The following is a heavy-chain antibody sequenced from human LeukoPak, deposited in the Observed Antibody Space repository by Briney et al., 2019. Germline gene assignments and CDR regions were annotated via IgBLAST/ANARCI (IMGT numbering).Heavy chain of an antibody. Sequence: ASVKVSCKVSGYTLTELSMHWVRQAPGKGLEWMGGFDPEDGETIYAQKFQGRVTMTEDTSTDTAYMELSSLRSEDTAVYYCATDSSLYNMAVAAFDYWGQGTLVTVSS. CDR3: ATDSSLYNMAVAAFDY. J-gene: IGHJ4*02. CDR2: FDPEDGET. CDR1: GYTLTELS. V-gene: IGHV1-24*01. D-gene: IGHD6-19*01.